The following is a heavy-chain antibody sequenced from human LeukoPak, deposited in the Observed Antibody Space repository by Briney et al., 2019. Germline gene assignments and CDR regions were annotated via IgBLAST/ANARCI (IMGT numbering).Heavy chain of an antibody. CDR1: GGSISSYY. Sequence: SETLSLTCTVSGGSISSYYWSWIRQPPGKGLEWIGYIYYSGSTNYNPSLKSRVTISVDTSKNQFSLKLSSVTAADTAVYYCARYLVGATYYFDYWGQGTLVTVSS. CDR3: ARYLVGATYYFDY. J-gene: IGHJ4*02. D-gene: IGHD1-26*01. CDR2: IYYSGST. V-gene: IGHV4-59*01.